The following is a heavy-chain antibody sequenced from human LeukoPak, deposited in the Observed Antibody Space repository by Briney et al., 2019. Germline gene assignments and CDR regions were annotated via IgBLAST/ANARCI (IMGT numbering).Heavy chain of an antibody. CDR2: INSDGSIT. CDR1: GFTFSRNW. Sequence: GGSLRLSCAASGFTFSRNWMHWGRQAPGKGLVWVSRINSDGSITNYADSVKGRFTISRDNAKTTLYLQMSSLRAEDTAVYYCAKIDAYWGQGTLVTVSS. V-gene: IGHV3-74*01. CDR3: AKIDAY. J-gene: IGHJ4*02.